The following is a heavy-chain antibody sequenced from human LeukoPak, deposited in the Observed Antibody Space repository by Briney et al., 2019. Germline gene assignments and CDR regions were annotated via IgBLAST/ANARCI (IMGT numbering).Heavy chain of an antibody. J-gene: IGHJ3*02. D-gene: IGHD6-19*01. CDR1: GFTFSSDW. CDR3: AREGHSSGWSTDAFDI. V-gene: IGHV3-74*01. Sequence: GGSLRLSCAASGFTFSSDWMHWVRQVPGKGLVWVSRINSDGSRTNYADSVKGRFTISRDNAKNTLYLQMNSLRAEDTAVYYCAREGHSSGWSTDAFDIWGQGTMVTVSS. CDR2: INSDGSRT.